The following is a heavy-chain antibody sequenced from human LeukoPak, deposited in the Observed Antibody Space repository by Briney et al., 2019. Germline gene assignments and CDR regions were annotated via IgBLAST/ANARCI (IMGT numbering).Heavy chain of an antibody. Sequence: SETLSLTCTVSSASISSYYWGWIRQSPGKGLEWIGYIQNTGGTNYNPSLKSRVSISKDTSKNQFSLQVRSVTAADTAVYYCARGGRTTGTTVGYYYYYMDVWGKGTTVTVSS. V-gene: IGHV4-59*01. CDR3: ARGGRTTGTTVGYYYYYMDV. D-gene: IGHD1-1*01. CDR1: SASISSYY. J-gene: IGHJ6*03. CDR2: IQNTGGT.